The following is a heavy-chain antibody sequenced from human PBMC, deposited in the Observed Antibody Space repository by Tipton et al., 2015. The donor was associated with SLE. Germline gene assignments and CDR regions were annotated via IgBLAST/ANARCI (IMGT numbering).Heavy chain of an antibody. V-gene: IGHV3-30*02. CDR1: GFTFSSYG. CDR2: IRYDGSNK. D-gene: IGHD6-13*01. J-gene: IGHJ3*02. Sequence: SLRLSCAASGFTFSSYGMHWVRQAPGKGLEWVAFIRYDGSNKYYADSVKGRFTISRDNSKNTLYLQMNSLRAEDTAVYYCAKGGAAAGRVGAFDIWGQGTMVAVSS. CDR3: AKGGAAAGRVGAFDI.